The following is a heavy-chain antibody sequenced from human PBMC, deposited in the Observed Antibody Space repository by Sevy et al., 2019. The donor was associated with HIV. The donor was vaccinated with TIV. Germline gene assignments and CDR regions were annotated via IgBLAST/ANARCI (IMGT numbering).Heavy chain of an antibody. CDR1: GGSISSTTYY. D-gene: IGHD3-22*01. CDR3: ARHGLRESSGFYRAFDI. V-gene: IGHV4-39*01. CDR2: VYYSGIT. J-gene: IGHJ3*02. Sequence: SETLSLTCTVSGGSISSTTYYWGWVRQPPGKGLKWIASVYYSGITYYNPSLKSRLTISVDTSRNHFSLKLSSVTAADTGVFYSARHGLRESSGFYRAFDIWGQGAMVIVSS.